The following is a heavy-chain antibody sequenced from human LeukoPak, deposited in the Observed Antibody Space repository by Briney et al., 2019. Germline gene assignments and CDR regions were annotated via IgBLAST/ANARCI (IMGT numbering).Heavy chain of an antibody. CDR2: IYYSGST. Sequence: SQTLSLTCTVSSGSISSGDYYWSWIRQPPGKGLEWIGYIYYSGSTYYNPSLKSRVTISVDTSKNQFSLKLSSVTAADTAVYYCARVSFAGSYRYFDYWGQGTLVTVSS. V-gene: IGHV4-30-4*01. D-gene: IGHD3-10*01. J-gene: IGHJ4*02. CDR3: ARVSFAGSYRYFDY. CDR1: SGSISSGDYY.